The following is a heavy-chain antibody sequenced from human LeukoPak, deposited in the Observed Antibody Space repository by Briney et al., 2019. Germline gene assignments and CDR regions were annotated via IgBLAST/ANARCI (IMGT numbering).Heavy chain of an antibody. CDR1: GFTFSSNG. V-gene: IGHV3-48*03. CDR2: ISATGGTI. D-gene: IGHD5-18*01. J-gene: IGHJ4*02. CDR3: AKVSGGYSYGYGDY. Sequence: GGSLRLSCAASGFTFSSNGMNWVRQAPGKGLEWVSYISATGGTIYYADSVKGRYTISRDNAENSLYLQMNSLRAEDTAEYYCAKVSGGYSYGYGDYWGQGTLVTVSS.